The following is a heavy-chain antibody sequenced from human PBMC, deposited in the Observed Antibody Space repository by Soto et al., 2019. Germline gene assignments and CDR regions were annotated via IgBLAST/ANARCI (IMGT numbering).Heavy chain of an antibody. CDR1: GGSISTDSYN. V-gene: IGHV4-39*02. D-gene: IGHD3-3*01. Sequence: QLQLQESGPGLVKHSETLSLTCSVSGGSISTDSYNWDWIRQSPGKGLEWIGTIYYDGTPSYNPSLKSQVTISVDTSRNHFSLKVKSVTAADTAMYYCARFFGNAFDVWGQGTMVKVSS. J-gene: IGHJ3*01. CDR3: ARFFGNAFDV. CDR2: IYYDGTP.